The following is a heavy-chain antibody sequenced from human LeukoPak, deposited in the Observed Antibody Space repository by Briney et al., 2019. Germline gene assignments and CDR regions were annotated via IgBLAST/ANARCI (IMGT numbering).Heavy chain of an antibody. J-gene: IGHJ4*02. Sequence: SETLSLTCTVSGGSISSYYWSWIRQPPGKGLEWVGYIYYSGSTNYNPSLKSRVTISVDTSKNQFSLKLSSVTAADTAVYYCARSSYSYDNFDYWGQGTLVTVSS. D-gene: IGHD3-22*01. CDR1: GGSISSYY. V-gene: IGHV4-59*01. CDR3: ARSSYSYDNFDY. CDR2: IYYSGST.